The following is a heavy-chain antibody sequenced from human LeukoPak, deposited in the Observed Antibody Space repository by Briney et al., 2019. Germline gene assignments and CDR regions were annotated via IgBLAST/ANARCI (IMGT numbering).Heavy chain of an antibody. Sequence: GASVKVSCKASGYTFTAYHFQWVRQAPGQGLEWMGWINRNSGGTHYAQKFQGRVTMAWDTSISTAYMELSRLRSDDTAVYYCARWLYSFGDYWGQGTLVAVSS. CDR3: ARWLYSFGDY. J-gene: IGHJ4*02. V-gene: IGHV1-2*02. D-gene: IGHD5-18*01. CDR1: GYTFTAYH. CDR2: INRNSGGT.